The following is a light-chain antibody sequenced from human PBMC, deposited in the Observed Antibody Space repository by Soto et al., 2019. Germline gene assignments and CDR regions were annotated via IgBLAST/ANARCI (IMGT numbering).Light chain of an antibody. CDR1: QSLVHIDGNTY. Sequence: DIVLTQTRLSSPVTLGQPASISCRSSQSLVHIDGNTYFNWLQQRPGQPPRLLIYKISNRFPGVPDRFCGSGAGTDFTLKISRVEAEDVGVYYCMQATQSYTFGQGTRLEIK. CDR2: KIS. V-gene: IGKV2-24*01. CDR3: MQATQSYT. J-gene: IGKJ2*01.